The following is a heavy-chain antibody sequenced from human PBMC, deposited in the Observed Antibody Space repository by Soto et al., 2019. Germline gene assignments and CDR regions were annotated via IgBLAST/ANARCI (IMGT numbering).Heavy chain of an antibody. Sequence: SETLSLTCTFSGGSISSGGYYLSWIRQHPGKGLEWIGYIYYSGSTYYNPSLKSRVTISVDTSKNQFSLKLSSVTAADTAVYYCAREEESGGNSGEYYYYGVDVWGQGTTVTVSS. V-gene: IGHV4-31*03. CDR2: IYYSGST. J-gene: IGHJ6*02. D-gene: IGHD2-21*02. CDR1: GGSISSGGYY. CDR3: AREEESGGNSGEYYYYGVDV.